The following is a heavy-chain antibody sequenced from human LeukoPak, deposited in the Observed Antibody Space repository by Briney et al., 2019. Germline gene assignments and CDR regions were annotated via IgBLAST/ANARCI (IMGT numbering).Heavy chain of an antibody. V-gene: IGHV3-9*01. CDR2: ISWNSGSI. Sequence: QSGGSLRLSCAASGFTFDDYAMHWVRQAPGKGLEWVSGISWNSGSIGYADSVKGRFTISRDNAKNSLYLQMNSLRAEDTAVYYCARTEGRIAVADYYFDYWGQGTLVTVSS. CDR1: GFTFDDYA. CDR3: ARTEGRIAVADYYFDY. J-gene: IGHJ4*02. D-gene: IGHD6-19*01.